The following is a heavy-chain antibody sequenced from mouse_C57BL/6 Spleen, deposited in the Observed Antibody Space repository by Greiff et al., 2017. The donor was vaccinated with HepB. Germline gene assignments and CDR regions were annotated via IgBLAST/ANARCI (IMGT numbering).Heavy chain of an antibody. Sequence: EVQLQQSGGGLVKPGGSLKLSCAASGFTFSDYGMHWVRQAPEKGLEWVAYISSGSSTIYYADTVKGRFTISRDNAKNTLFLQMTSLRSEYTAMYYCARADSNYVIMDYWGQGTSVTVSS. CDR2: ISSGSSTI. CDR1: GFTFSDYG. D-gene: IGHD2-5*01. V-gene: IGHV5-17*01. CDR3: ARADSNYVIMDY. J-gene: IGHJ4*01.